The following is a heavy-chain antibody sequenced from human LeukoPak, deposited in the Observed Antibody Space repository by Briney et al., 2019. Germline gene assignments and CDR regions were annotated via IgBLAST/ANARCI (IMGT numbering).Heavy chain of an antibody. D-gene: IGHD6-13*01. V-gene: IGHV4-4*07. J-gene: IGHJ4*02. CDR1: GDSISSYY. CDR2: IYTSGST. Sequence: SETLSLTCTVSGDSISSYYWSWIRQPAGKGLEWIGRIYTSGSTNYIPSFKSRVTMSVDTSKNQFSLKLSSVTAADTAVYYCARGSSSSWYRAFDYWGQGTLVTVSS. CDR3: ARGSSSSWYRAFDY.